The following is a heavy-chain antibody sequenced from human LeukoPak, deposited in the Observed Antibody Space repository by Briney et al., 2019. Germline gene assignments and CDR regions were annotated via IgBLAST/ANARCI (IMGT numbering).Heavy chain of an antibody. CDR2: IKQDGSVT. Sequence: GGSLRLSCAASGFTFSTYWMNWVRQAPGKGLEWVANIKQDGSVTNYVDFVKGRFTISRDNARNSLFLQMSSLRVEDTAVYYCARDPSGSPVFDPWGQGTLVTVSS. V-gene: IGHV3-7*01. CDR3: ARDPSGSPVFDP. J-gene: IGHJ5*01. D-gene: IGHD3-10*01. CDR1: GFTFSTYW.